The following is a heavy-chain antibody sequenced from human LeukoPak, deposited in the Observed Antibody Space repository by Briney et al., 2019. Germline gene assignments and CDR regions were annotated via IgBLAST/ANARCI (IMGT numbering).Heavy chain of an antibody. D-gene: IGHD4-17*01. CDR2: ISYDGSNK. CDR1: GFSFSVYW. CDR3: AKSYGDRNYYYYYMDV. V-gene: IGHV3-30*18. Sequence: GGSLRLSCAASGFSFSVYWMHWVRQAPGKGLEWVAVISYDGSNKYYADSVKGRFTISRDNSKNTLYLQMNSLRAEDTAVYYCAKSYGDRNYYYYYMDVWGKGTTVTVSS. J-gene: IGHJ6*03.